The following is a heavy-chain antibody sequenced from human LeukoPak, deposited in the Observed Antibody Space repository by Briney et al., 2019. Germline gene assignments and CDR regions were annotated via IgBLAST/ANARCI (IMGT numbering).Heavy chain of an antibody. CDR1: GFTFSSYG. Sequence: GGSLRLSCAASGFTFSSYGMHWVRQGPGKGLEWVAFIRYDGSNKYYADSVKGRFTISRDNSKNTLYLQMNSLRAEDTAVYYCAKFSRYYDILTGYSAYFDYWGQGTLVTVSS. D-gene: IGHD3-9*01. V-gene: IGHV3-30*02. CDR3: AKFSRYYDILTGYSAYFDY. J-gene: IGHJ4*02. CDR2: IRYDGSNK.